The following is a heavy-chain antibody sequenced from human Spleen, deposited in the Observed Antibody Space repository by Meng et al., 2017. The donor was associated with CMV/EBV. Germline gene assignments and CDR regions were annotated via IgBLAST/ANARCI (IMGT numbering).Heavy chain of an antibody. CDR3: AIDPGYQLLYTYFDY. V-gene: IGHV3-21*05. J-gene: IGHJ4*02. CDR2: ISNSGSDK. Sequence: GESLKISCAASRFTFSSYAMSWVRQAPGKGLEWVSYISNSGSDKYYADSVKGRFTISRDNAENSLYLQMNSLRAEDTAVYYCAIDPGYQLLYTYFDYWGQGTLVTVSS. D-gene: IGHD2-2*02. CDR1: RFTFSSYA.